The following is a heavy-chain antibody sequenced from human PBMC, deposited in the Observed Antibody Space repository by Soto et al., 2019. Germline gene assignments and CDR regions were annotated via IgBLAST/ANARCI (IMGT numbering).Heavy chain of an antibody. V-gene: IGHV3-30-3*01. D-gene: IGHD4-17*01. CDR1: GFTFSSYA. CDR2: ISYDGSNK. CDR3: AREKTVTKRGRPGGYYYYGMDV. Sequence: GGSLRLSCAASGFTFSSYAMHWVRQAPGKGLEWVAVISYDGSNKYYADSVKGRFTISRDNSKNTLYLQMNSLRAEDTAVYYCAREKTVTKRGRPGGYYYYGMDVWGQGTTVTVSS. J-gene: IGHJ6*02.